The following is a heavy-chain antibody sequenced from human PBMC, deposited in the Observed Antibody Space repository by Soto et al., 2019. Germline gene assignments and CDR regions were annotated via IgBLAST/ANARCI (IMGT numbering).Heavy chain of an antibody. CDR3: ASSVVGATMDY. V-gene: IGHV4-61*01. J-gene: IGHJ4*02. CDR2: IYYSGST. D-gene: IGHD1-26*01. CDR1: GGSVSSGSYY. Sequence: QVQLQESGPGLVKPSETLSLTCTVSGGSVSSGSYYWGWIRQPPGKGLEWIGYIYYSGSTNYNPALKSRVTISVDTSKNQFSLKLSSVTAADTAVYYCASSVVGATMDYWGQGTLVTVSS.